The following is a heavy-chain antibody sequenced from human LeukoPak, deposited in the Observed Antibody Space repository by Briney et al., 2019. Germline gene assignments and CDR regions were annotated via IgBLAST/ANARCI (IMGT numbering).Heavy chain of an antibody. D-gene: IGHD1-26*01. CDR2: MNPNSGNT. CDR3: AREGIVGANSAHGPLDY. J-gene: IGHJ4*02. CDR1: GYTFTSYD. Sequence: ASVKVSCKASGYTFTSYDINWVRQATGQGLEWMGWMNPNSGNTGYAQKFQGRVTMTRDMSTSTVYMELSSLRSEDTAVYYCAREGIVGANSAHGPLDYWGQGTLVTVSS. V-gene: IGHV1-8*02.